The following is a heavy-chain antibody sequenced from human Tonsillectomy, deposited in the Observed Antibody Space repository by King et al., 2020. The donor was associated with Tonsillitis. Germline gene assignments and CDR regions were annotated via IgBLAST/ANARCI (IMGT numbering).Heavy chain of an antibody. Sequence: VQLVESGGGLVQPGGSLRLSCAASGFTFSSYAMSWVRQAPGKGLEWVSSISGSGGSTFYADSVKGRFIISRDNSKNTLYLKMNSLRAGDTAVYYCAKLQGVGYYSYYYYGMDVWGQGTTVTVSS. CDR2: ISGSGGST. CDR3: AKLQGVGYYSYYYYGMDV. V-gene: IGHV3-23*04. J-gene: IGHJ6*02. D-gene: IGHD3-3*01. CDR1: GFTFSSYA.